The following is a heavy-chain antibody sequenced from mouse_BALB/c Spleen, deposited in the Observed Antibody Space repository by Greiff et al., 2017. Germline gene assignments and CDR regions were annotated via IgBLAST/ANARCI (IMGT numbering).Heavy chain of an antibody. V-gene: IGHV5-12-1*01. J-gene: IGHJ1*01. CDR3: ASLITTANFDV. CDR2: ISSGGGST. Sequence: EVQGVESGGGLVKPGGSLKLSCAASGFAFSSYDMSWVRQTPEKRLEWVAYISSGGGSTYYPDTVKGRFTISRDNAKNTLYLQMSSLKSEDTAMYYCASLITTANFDVWGAGTTVTVSS. CDR1: GFAFSSYD. D-gene: IGHD1-2*01.